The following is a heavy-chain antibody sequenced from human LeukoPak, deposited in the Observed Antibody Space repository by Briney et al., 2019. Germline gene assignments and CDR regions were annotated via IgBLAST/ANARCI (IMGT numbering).Heavy chain of an antibody. CDR3: ARTGYSNHWFDP. D-gene: IGHD6-13*01. CDR2: ISGSGGST. J-gene: IGHJ5*02. V-gene: IGHV3-23*01. CDR1: GFTFSSYA. Sequence: GGSLRLSCAASGFTFSSYAMSWVRQAPGKGLEWVSAISGSGGSTYYADSVKGRFTISRDNSKNTLYLQMNSLRVEDTAVYYCARTGYSNHWFDPWGQGTLVTVSS.